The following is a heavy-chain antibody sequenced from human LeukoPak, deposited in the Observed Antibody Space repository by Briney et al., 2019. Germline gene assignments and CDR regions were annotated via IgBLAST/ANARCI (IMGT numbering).Heavy chain of an antibody. J-gene: IGHJ4*02. CDR1: GGSISSYY. D-gene: IGHD3/OR15-3a*01. Sequence: PSETLSLTCTVSGGSISSYYWSWIRQPAGKGLEWIGRIYTSGSTNYNPSLKSRVTMSVDTSKNQFSLKLSSVTAADTAVYYCARDLFGTGPYYFDYWGQGTLVTVSS. CDR2: IYTSGST. V-gene: IGHV4-4*07. CDR3: ARDLFGTGPYYFDY.